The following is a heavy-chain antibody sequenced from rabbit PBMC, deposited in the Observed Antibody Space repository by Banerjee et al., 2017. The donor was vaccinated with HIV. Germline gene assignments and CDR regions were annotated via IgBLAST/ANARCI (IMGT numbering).Heavy chain of an antibody. CDR1: GFSFSNKYV. CDR2: INTSSGNT. V-gene: IGHV1S45*01. Sequence: QEQLEESGGDLVKPEGSLTLTCTASGFSFSNKYVMCWVRQAPGKGLEWIACINTSSGNTVYASWAKGRFTISKASSTTVTLQMTSLTVADTATYFCARDVAGVIGWKFGLWGPGTLVTVS. J-gene: IGHJ4*01. CDR3: ARDVAGVIGWKFGL. D-gene: IGHD4-2*01.